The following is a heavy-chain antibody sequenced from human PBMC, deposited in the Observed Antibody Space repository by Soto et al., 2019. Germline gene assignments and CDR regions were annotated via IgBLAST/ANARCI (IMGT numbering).Heavy chain of an antibody. V-gene: IGHV2-5*02. D-gene: IGHD3-10*01. CDR1: GFSLSTSGVG. CDR3: AHRTTPTMVRGVIVGGAFDI. Sequence: QITLKESGPTLVKPTQTLTLTCTFSGFSLSTSGVGVGWIRQPPGKALEWLALIYWDDDKRYSPSLKSRLTITKDTSKNQVVLTMTNMDPVDTATYYCAHRTTPTMVRGVIVGGAFDIWGQGTMVTVSS. CDR2: IYWDDDK. J-gene: IGHJ3*02.